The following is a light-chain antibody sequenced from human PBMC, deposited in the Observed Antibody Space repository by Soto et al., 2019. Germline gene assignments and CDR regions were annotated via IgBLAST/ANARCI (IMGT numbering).Light chain of an antibody. V-gene: IGLV2-14*01. CDR2: EVS. J-gene: IGLJ1*01. CDR3: SSYAGSIYV. Sequence: QSALTQPASVSGSPGQSITISCTGTSSDIGTYKYVSCFQHHPGKAPKLIIFEVSNRPSGISDRFSGFKSANTAYLTISGVQPEDEADYHCSSYAGSIYVFGTGTKLTVL. CDR1: SSDIGTYKY.